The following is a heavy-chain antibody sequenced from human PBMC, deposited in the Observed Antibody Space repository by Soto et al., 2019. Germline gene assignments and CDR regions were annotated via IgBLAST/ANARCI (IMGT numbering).Heavy chain of an antibody. Sequence: SETLSLTCTVSGGSISSYYWSWIRQPAGKGLEWIGRIYTSGSTNYNPSLKSRVTMSVDTSKNQFSLKLSSVTAADTAVYYCARDDFWSGYSHGWFDPWGQGTLVTDSS. CDR1: GGSISSYY. D-gene: IGHD3-3*01. V-gene: IGHV4-4*07. J-gene: IGHJ5*02. CDR2: IYTSGST. CDR3: ARDDFWSGYSHGWFDP.